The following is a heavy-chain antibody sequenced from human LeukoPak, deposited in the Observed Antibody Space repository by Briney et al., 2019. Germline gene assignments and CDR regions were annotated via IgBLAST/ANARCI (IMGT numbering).Heavy chain of an antibody. CDR2: IWYDGSNK. V-gene: IGHV3-33*06. D-gene: IGHD6-25*01. J-gene: IGHJ6*03. CDR3: AKGIAAGAMGYMDV. CDR1: GFTFSRNG. Sequence: GGSLRLSCAASGFTFSRNGMHWVRQAPGKGLEWVGVIWYDGSNKYYADSVRGRFTISRDNSKSTMYLQMNSLRVEDTAVYYCAKGIAAGAMGYMDVWGKGTSVTVSS.